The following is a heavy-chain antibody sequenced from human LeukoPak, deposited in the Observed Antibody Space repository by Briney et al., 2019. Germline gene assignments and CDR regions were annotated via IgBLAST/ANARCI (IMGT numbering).Heavy chain of an antibody. D-gene: IGHD1-26*01. Sequence: GRSLRLSCAASRFTFSSYVMKWVRQVPGKGLEWVSSISTSSSYIYYADSVKGRFTISRDNAKNSLYLQMNSLRAEDTAVYYCARATWDPNYYYYMDVWGKGTTVTISS. V-gene: IGHV3-21*01. CDR3: ARATWDPNYYYYMDV. CDR1: RFTFSSYV. CDR2: ISTSSSYI. J-gene: IGHJ6*03.